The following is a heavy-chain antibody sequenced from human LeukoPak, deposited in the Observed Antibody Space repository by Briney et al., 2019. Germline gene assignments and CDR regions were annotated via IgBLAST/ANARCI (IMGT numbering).Heavy chain of an antibody. Sequence: ASVKVSCKASGGTFSSYAISWVRQAPGQGLEWMGWMNPNSGNTGYAQKFQGRVTITRNTSISTAYMELSSLRSEDTAVYYCARFVEMATIEAFDIWGQGTMVTVSS. D-gene: IGHD5-24*01. CDR2: MNPNSGNT. CDR1: GGTFSSYA. CDR3: ARFVEMATIEAFDI. J-gene: IGHJ3*02. V-gene: IGHV1-8*03.